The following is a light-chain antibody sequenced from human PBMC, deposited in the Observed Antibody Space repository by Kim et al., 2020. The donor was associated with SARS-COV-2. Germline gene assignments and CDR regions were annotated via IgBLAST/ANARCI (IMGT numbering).Light chain of an antibody. V-gene: IGKV3-15*01. CDR1: QSVSSY. J-gene: IGKJ1*01. CDR2: GAS. Sequence: EIVMTQSPASLSVSPGDRTTLSCRASQSVSSYLAWYQQKPGQAPRLLIYGASTRATGIPARYSGSGSGTEFTLTINSLQSEDFAVYYCQQYNNWPRTVGQGTKVDIK. CDR3: QQYNNWPRT.